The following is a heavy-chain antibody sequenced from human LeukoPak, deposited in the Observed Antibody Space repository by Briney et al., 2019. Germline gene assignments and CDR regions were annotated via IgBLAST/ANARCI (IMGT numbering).Heavy chain of an antibody. CDR2: ISYDGSNK. D-gene: IGHD2-8*01. Sequence: GGSLRLSCAASGFTFSSYAMHWVRQAPGKGLEWVAVISYDGSNKYYADSVKGRFTISRENSKNTLYLRMNSLRAEDTAVYYCARGIGGVLYNWFDPWGQGTLVTVSS. CDR1: GFTFSSYA. V-gene: IGHV3-30-3*01. CDR3: ARGIGGVLYNWFDP. J-gene: IGHJ5*02.